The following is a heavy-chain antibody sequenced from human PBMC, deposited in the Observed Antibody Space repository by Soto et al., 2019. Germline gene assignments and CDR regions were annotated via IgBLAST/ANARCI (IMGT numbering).Heavy chain of an antibody. CDR3: ARDVVVPAANGAFDI. CDR2: ISSSSSYI. J-gene: IGHJ3*02. Sequence: GGSLRLSCAASGFTFSSYSMNWVRQAPGKGLEWVSSISSSSSYIYYADSVKGRFTISRDNAKNSLYLQMNSLRAEDTAVYYCARDVVVPAANGAFDIWGQGTMVTGS. D-gene: IGHD2-2*01. CDR1: GFTFSSYS. V-gene: IGHV3-21*01.